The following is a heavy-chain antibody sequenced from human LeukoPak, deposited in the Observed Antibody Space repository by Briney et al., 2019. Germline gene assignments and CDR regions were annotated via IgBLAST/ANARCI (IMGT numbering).Heavy chain of an antibody. CDR1: GLSLSMHGVG. CDR2: YYCDDAK. J-gene: IGHJ3*02. CDR3: VHSCPDRKLDVFDI. V-gene: IGHV2-5*02. Sequence: SGPTLVHPSPALTLTFPFSGLSLSMHGVGVGWVRQPHVNALRCLALYYCDDAKRSSSSLRSRLTISKDTSKNQVVLTMTNMNPLETATYYRVHSCPDRKLDVFDIWGQGAMVTVSS.